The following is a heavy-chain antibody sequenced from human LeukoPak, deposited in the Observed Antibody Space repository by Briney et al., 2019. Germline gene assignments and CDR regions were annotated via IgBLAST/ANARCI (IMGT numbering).Heavy chain of an antibody. CDR3: AKGVMSQIAAAVPFDN. CDR1: GFTFSSYE. CDR2: ISSSGSTI. D-gene: IGHD6-13*01. J-gene: IGHJ4*02. Sequence: GGSLRLSCAASGFTFSSYEMTWVRQAPGKGLEWVSYISSSGSTIYYADSVKGRFTISRDNSKNTLYLQMNSLRAEDTAVYYCAKGVMSQIAAAVPFDNWGQGTLVTVSS. V-gene: IGHV3-48*03.